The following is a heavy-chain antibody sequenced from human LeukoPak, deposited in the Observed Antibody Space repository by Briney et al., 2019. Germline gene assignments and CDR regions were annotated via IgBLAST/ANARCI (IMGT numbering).Heavy chain of an antibody. V-gene: IGHV4-39*01. J-gene: IGHJ4*02. CDR3: ASRGYSSRSVPGGY. CDR2: VFYNGAT. D-gene: IGHD6-13*01. Sequence: SETLSLTCIVSGGSISSSIYYWAWVRQPPGKGLEWIGTVFYNGATQYSPSLRSRVTISIDTSTNQFSLKLSSVTAADTAVYYCASRGYSSRSVPGGYWGQGTLVTVSS. CDR1: GGSISSSIYY.